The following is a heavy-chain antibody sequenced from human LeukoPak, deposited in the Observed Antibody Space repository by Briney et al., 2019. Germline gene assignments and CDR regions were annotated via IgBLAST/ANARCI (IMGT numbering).Heavy chain of an antibody. J-gene: IGHJ6*02. Sequence: GGSLRLSCAASGFTFSSYAMSWVRQAPGKGLEWVSAISGSGGSTYYADSVKGRFTISRDNSKNTLYLQMNSLRAEDTAVYYCAKAPVGSYYYYGMDVWGQGTTVTVSS. D-gene: IGHD3-10*01. V-gene: IGHV3-23*01. CDR3: AKAPVGSYYYYGMDV. CDR1: GFTFSSYA. CDR2: ISGSGGST.